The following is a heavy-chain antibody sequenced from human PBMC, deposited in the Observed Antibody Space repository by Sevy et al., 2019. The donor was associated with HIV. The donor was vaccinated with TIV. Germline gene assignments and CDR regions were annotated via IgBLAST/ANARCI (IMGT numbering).Heavy chain of an antibody. CDR2: IYSGGAT. V-gene: IGHV3-53*01. CDR1: GLTVSSNY. D-gene: IGHD6-13*01. J-gene: IGHJ4*02. Sequence: QLGGSLRLSCAVSGLTVSSNYMSWVRQAPGKGLEWVSLIYSGGATYYADSVNGRFTISGDDSKNTLYLQMDSLRAEDTAVYYCARGGLDSNWFRSFDCWGRGTLVTVSS. CDR3: ARGGLDSNWFRSFDC.